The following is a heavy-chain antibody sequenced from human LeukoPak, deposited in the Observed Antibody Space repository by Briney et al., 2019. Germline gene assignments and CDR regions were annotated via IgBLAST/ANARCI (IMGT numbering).Heavy chain of an antibody. J-gene: IGHJ6*03. V-gene: IGHV4-59*08. CDR3: ARIYGSGSYDYYYYYMDV. CDR1: GDSISSHY. Sequence: SETLSLTCSVSGDSISSHYWSWIRQPPGKGLEWIGYIYYSGSINYNSSLKSRVTISVDTSKNQFSLKLSSVTAADTAVYYCARIYGSGSYDYYYYYMDVWGKGTTVTVSS. CDR2: IYYSGSI. D-gene: IGHD3-10*01.